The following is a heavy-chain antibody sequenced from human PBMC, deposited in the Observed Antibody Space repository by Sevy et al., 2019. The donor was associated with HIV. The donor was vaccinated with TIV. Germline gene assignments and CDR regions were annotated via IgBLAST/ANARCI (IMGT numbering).Heavy chain of an antibody. Sequence: GGSLRLSCAASGFTFSSYAMGWVRQAPGKGLEWVSAISGSGGSTYYADSVKGRFTISRDNSKNTLYLQMNSLRAEDTAVYYCAKGAIGITMIVVVISHLDYWGQGTLVTVSS. D-gene: IGHD3-22*01. V-gene: IGHV3-23*01. J-gene: IGHJ4*02. CDR2: ISGSGGST. CDR3: AKGAIGITMIVVVISHLDY. CDR1: GFTFSSYA.